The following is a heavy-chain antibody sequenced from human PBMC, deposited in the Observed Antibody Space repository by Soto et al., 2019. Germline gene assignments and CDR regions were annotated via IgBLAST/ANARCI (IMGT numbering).Heavy chain of an antibody. Sequence: EVPLVESGGGLVQPGGSLRLSCAASGFTVSSNYMSWVRQAPGKGLEWVSVIYSGGSTYYADSVKGRFTISRDNSKNTLYLQMNTLRAEDTAVYYCAGWGIAVAGTPNDYWGQGTLVTVSS. V-gene: IGHV3-66*01. CDR1: GFTVSSNY. CDR2: IYSGGST. J-gene: IGHJ4*02. D-gene: IGHD6-19*01. CDR3: AGWGIAVAGTPNDY.